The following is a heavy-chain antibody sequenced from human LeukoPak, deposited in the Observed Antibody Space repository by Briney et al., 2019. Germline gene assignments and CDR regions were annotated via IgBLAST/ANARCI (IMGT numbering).Heavy chain of an antibody. Sequence: ASVKVSCKASGYTFTSYYMHWVRQAPGQGLEWVGIINPSGGGTSYSQKFQGRVTVTRDTSTSTVYMELSSLRSEDTAVYYCARDNGVAPFDYWGQGTLVTVSS. CDR1: GYTFTSYY. CDR2: INPSGGGT. V-gene: IGHV1-46*01. CDR3: ARDNGVAPFDY. D-gene: IGHD2-8*01. J-gene: IGHJ4*02.